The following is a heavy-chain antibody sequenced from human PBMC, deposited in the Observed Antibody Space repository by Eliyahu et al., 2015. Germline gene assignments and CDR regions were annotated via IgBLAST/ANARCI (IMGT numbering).Heavy chain of an antibody. CDR2: ISGLGVHS. V-gene: IGHV3-21*06. Sequence: EVQLVESXGXLVXPGGSLRLSCEASGXSFXDYXMXWVRQAPGXGLEWLSSISGLGVHSYYAESLQGRFTITRDNAKNSLFLQILSLRPEDTGLYYCAREGWPHQTTDYWGQGTLVTVSS. CDR3: AREGWPHQTTDY. J-gene: IGHJ4*02. D-gene: IGHD1-1*01. CDR1: GXSFXDYX.